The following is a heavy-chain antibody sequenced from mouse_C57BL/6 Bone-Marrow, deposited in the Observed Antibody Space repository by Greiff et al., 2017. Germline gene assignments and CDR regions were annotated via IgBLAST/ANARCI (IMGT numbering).Heavy chain of an antibody. V-gene: IGHV14-1*01. D-gene: IGHD1-1*01. CDR2: VDSEDGYT. CDR1: GLNIKDHH. CDR3: TLVEYGSSYWYFEV. Sequence: VQPQQSGAELVRPGALVKLSRTASGLNIKDHHMPWVKPRPEPGLEWVGRVDSEDGYTEFAPKFQGQGTMTADTFPNPAHLQPSSLTSEGTAVYYCTLVEYGSSYWYFEVWGTGTTVTVSS. J-gene: IGHJ1*03.